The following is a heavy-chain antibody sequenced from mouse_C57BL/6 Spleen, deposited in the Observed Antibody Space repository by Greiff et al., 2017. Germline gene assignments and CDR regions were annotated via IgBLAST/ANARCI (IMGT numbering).Heavy chain of an antibody. CDR1: GFNIKNTY. D-gene: IGHD1-1*01. J-gene: IGHJ2*01. V-gene: IGHV14-3*01. CDR2: IDPANGNT. Sequence: EVMLVESVAELVRPGASVKLSCTASGFNIKNTYMHWVKQRPEQGLEWIGRIDPANGNTKYAPKFQGKATITADTSSNTAYLQLSSLTSEDTAIYYCARLYYGSFYYFDYWGQGTTLTVSS. CDR3: ARLYYGSFYYFDY.